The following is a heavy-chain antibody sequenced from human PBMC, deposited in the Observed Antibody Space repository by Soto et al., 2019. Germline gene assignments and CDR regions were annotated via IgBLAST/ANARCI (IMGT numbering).Heavy chain of an antibody. Sequence: EMQLLVSGGGLVQPGGSLRLSCAASGFPFSSYAMSWVRQAPGKGLEWVSGISGSGGLTYYADSVKGRFTISRDNSENTLYLQMSRLIAHDTAVYYCAKSLSASPNSFVDYWGQGTLVSVSS. V-gene: IGHV3-23*01. CDR2: ISGSGGLT. D-gene: IGHD2-21*01. CDR3: AKSLSASPNSFVDY. J-gene: IGHJ4*02. CDR1: GFPFSSYA.